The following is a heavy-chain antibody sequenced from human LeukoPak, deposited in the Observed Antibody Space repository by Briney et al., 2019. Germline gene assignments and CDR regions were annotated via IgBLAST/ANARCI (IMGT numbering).Heavy chain of an antibody. D-gene: IGHD2/OR15-2a*01. Sequence: SVKVSCKASGGTFSSYAISWVRQAPGQGLEWMGGIIPIFGTANYAQKFQGRVTIATDESTSTAYMELSSLRSEDTALYYCAKANRNYYGMDVWGQGTTVTVSS. CDR2: IIPIFGTA. V-gene: IGHV1-69*05. CDR3: AKANRNYYGMDV. J-gene: IGHJ6*02. CDR1: GGTFSSYA.